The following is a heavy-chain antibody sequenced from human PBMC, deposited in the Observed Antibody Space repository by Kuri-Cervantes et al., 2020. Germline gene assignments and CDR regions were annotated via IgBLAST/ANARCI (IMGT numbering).Heavy chain of an antibody. V-gene: IGHV3-9*01. CDR2: ISWNSGSI. D-gene: IGHD3-22*01. Sequence: SLKISCAASGFTFDDYAMHWVRQAPGKGLEWVSGISWNSGSIGYADSVKGRFTISRENAKNSLYLQMNSLRAGDTAVYYCARVADDSGWCFDLWGRGTLVTVSS. J-gene: IGHJ2*01. CDR1: GFTFDDYA. CDR3: ARVADDSGWCFDL.